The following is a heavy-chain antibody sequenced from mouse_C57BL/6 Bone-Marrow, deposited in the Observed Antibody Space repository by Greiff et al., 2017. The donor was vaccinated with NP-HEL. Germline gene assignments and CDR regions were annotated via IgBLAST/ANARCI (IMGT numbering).Heavy chain of an antibody. CDR3: ASPSPDYGSSWYFDV. V-gene: IGHV1-55*01. D-gene: IGHD1-1*01. CDR2: IYPGSGST. CDR1: GYTFTSYW. Sequence: QVQLQQPGAELVKPGASVKMSCKASGYTFTSYWITWVKQRPGQGLEWIGDIYPGSGSTNYNEKFKSKATLTVDNSSSTAYMQLSSLTSEDSAVYYCASPSPDYGSSWYFDVWGTGTTVTVSS. J-gene: IGHJ1*03.